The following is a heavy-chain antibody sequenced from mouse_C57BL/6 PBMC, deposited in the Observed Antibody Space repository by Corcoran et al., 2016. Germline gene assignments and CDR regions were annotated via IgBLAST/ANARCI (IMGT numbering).Heavy chain of an antibody. V-gene: IGHV1-75*01. J-gene: IGHJ2*01. CDR1: GYTFTDYY. Sequence: QVQLQQSGPELVKPGASVKISCKASGYTFTDYYINWVKQRPGQGLAWIGWIFPGSGSTYYNEKFKGKATLTVDKSSSTAYMLLSSLTSEDSAVYFCARHITTVVTYFDYWGQGTTLTVSS. CDR3: ARHITTVVTYFDY. CDR2: IFPGSGST. D-gene: IGHD1-1*01.